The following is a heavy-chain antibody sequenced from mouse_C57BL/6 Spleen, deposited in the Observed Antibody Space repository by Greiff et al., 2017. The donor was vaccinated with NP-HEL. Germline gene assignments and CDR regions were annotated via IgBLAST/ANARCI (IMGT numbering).Heavy chain of an antibody. Sequence: DVMLVESGGDLVKPGGSLKLSCAASGFTFSSYGMSWVRQTPDKRLEWVATISSGGSYTYYPDSVKGRFTISRDNAKNTLYLQMSSLKSEDTAMYYCAILRQLRLDYWGQGTTLTVSS. D-gene: IGHD3-2*02. CDR2: ISSGGSYT. CDR1: GFTFSSYG. V-gene: IGHV5-6*02. CDR3: AILRQLRLDY. J-gene: IGHJ2*01.